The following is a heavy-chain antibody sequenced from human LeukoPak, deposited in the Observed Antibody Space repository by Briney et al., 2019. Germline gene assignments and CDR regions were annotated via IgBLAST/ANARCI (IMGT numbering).Heavy chain of an antibody. J-gene: IGHJ3*02. V-gene: IGHV3-48*04. CDR1: GFTFSSYS. CDR3: ARASRADAFDI. CDR2: ISSSGSTI. Sequence: GGSLRLSCAASGFTFSSYSMNWVRQAPGKGLEWVSYISSSGSTIYYAASVKGRFTISRDNAKNSLYLQMNSLRAKDTAVYCCARASRADAFDIWGQGTMVTVSS.